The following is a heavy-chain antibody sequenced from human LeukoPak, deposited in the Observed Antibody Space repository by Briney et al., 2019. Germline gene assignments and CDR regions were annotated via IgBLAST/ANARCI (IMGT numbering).Heavy chain of an antibody. D-gene: IGHD3-22*01. V-gene: IGHV1-46*01. J-gene: IGHJ5*01. CDR3: ARAYYYDSSGYSATPFDS. Sequence: ASVKVSCKASGYTFTSYYMHWVRQAPGQGLEWMGIINPSGGSTSYAQKFQGRVTMTRDTSTSTVYMELSSLRSEDTAVYYCARAYYYDSSGYSATPFDSWGQGTLVTVSS. CDR1: GYTFTSYY. CDR2: INPSGGST.